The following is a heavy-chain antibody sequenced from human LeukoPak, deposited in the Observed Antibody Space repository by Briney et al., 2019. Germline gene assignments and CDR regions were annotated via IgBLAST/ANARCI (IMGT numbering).Heavy chain of an antibody. CDR3: ANKRSEETKQHHHGSGSYFNPWYYGMDV. CDR1: GFTFSSYG. D-gene: IGHD3-10*01. CDR2: IIPMFGTP. Sequence: GRSLRLSCAASGFTFSSYGMHWVRQAPGQGLEWMGGIIPMFGTPHYAGKFQGRATITADESTSTAYMELSSLRSEDTAVYYCANKRSEETKQHHHGSGSYFNPWYYGMDVWGQGTKVSVSS. J-gene: IGHJ6*02. V-gene: IGHV1-69*01.